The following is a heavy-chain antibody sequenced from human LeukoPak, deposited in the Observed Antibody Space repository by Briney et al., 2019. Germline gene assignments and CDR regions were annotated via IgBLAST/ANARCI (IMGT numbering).Heavy chain of an antibody. J-gene: IGHJ4*02. CDR1: GGSFSGYY. Sequence: SETLSLTCAVYGGSFSGYYWSWIRQPPGKGLEWIGSIYYSGSTHYNPSLKSRVTISIDTSKNQFSLKLSSVTATDTAVYYCARRGDYWGQGTLVTVSS. V-gene: IGHV4-34*01. CDR3: ARRGDY. D-gene: IGHD3-10*01. CDR2: IYYSGST.